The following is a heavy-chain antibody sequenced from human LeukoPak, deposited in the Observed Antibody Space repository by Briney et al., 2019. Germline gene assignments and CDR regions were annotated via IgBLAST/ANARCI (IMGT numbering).Heavy chain of an antibody. Sequence: PSETLSLTCAVYGGSFSGYYWSWIRQPPGKGLEWIGEINHSGSTNYNPSLKSRVTISVDTSKNLFSLKLSSVTAADTAVCYCARGGDYDFWSDTWLGMDVWGQGTTVTVSS. D-gene: IGHD3-3*01. CDR1: GGSFSGYY. V-gene: IGHV4-34*01. J-gene: IGHJ6*02. CDR3: ARGGDYDFWSDTWLGMDV. CDR2: INHSGST.